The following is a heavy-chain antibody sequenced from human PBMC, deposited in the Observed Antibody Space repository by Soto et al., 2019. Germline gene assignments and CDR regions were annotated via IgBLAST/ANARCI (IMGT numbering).Heavy chain of an antibody. CDR3: ARAPQVSGSTQTPPDF. CDR2: ISQSGST. CDR1: SGAFSGFY. V-gene: IGHV4-34*01. J-gene: IGHJ4*01. Sequence: PSETLSLTCAIYSGAFSGFYWSWIRQPPGKRLEWIGEISQSGSTNYNPSLKSRVSISVDTSKNQFSLNLTSVTAADTAVYYCARAPQVSGSTQTPPDFWAHGAPVTVSS. D-gene: IGHD6-25*01.